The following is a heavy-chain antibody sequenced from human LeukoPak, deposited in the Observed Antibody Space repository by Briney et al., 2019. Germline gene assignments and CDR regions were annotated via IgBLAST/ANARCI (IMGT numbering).Heavy chain of an antibody. J-gene: IGHJ2*01. CDR1: GHTFINYG. CDR3: ARLDTDMVYWYSDL. Sequence: ASVKVSCKASGHTFINYGISWVRQAPGQGLEWMGWISAHNGNTNYAQKVQGRVTMTADISTSTAYMELRSLRSDDTAVYYCARLDTDMVYWYSDLWGRGTLVTVSS. D-gene: IGHD5-18*01. CDR2: ISAHNGNT. V-gene: IGHV1-18*01.